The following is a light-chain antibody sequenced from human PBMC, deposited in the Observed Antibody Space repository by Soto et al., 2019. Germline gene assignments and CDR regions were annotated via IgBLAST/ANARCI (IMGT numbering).Light chain of an antibody. J-gene: IGLJ1*01. Sequence: QSALTQPASVSGSPGQSITISCTGTSSYVGGYNYVSWYQQHPGKAPKLTIYDVSNRPSGVSNRFSGSKSGNTASLTISGLQAEDEADYYCSSYTSSSTRVFGTGTKVTV. CDR1: SSYVGGYNY. CDR2: DVS. V-gene: IGLV2-14*01. CDR3: SSYTSSSTRV.